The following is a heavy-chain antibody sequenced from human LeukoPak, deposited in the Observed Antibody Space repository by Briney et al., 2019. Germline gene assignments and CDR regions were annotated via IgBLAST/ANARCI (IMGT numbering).Heavy chain of an antibody. Sequence: SETLSLTCAVYGGSFSGYYWSWIRQPPGKGLEWIGEINHSGSTNYNPSLKSRVTISVDTSKNQFSLKLSSVTAADTAVYYCASTIAAGVYFDYWGQGTLVTVSS. CDR1: GGSFSGYY. CDR3: ASTIAAGVYFDY. J-gene: IGHJ4*02. D-gene: IGHD6-13*01. V-gene: IGHV4-34*09. CDR2: INHSGST.